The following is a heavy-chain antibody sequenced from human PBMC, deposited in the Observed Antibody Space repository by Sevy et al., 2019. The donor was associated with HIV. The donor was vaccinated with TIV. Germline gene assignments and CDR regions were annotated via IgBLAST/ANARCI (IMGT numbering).Heavy chain of an antibody. V-gene: IGHV3-11*01. CDR1: GFTFRDYY. J-gene: IGHJ2*01. D-gene: IGHD3-3*01. CDR3: AREDDLRYFDF. CDR2: ISDRVTTI. Sequence: GGSLRLSCAASGFTFRDYYMSWIRQAPGQGLEWVSYISDRVTTIYYADSVKGRFTISRDNAKNSMYLQMNSLRADDTAVYYCAREDDLRYFDFWGRGTLVTVSS.